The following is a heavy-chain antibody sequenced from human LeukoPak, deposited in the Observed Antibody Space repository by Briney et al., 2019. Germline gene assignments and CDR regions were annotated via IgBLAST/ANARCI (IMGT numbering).Heavy chain of an antibody. CDR2: IHPSGGST. CDR3: ARGGVATVYDWFDP. Sequence: ASVKVSCTASRYTFTIYYMHWVRQAPGQGLEWMGIIHPSGGSTSYAQKFQGRVTMTRDTSTSTVYMELSSLRSEDTAVYYCARGGVATVYDWFDPWGQGTLVTVSS. J-gene: IGHJ5*02. V-gene: IGHV1-46*01. D-gene: IGHD5-12*01. CDR1: RYTFTIYY.